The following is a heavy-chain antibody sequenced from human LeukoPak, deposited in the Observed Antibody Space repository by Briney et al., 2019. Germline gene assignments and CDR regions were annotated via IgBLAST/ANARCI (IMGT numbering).Heavy chain of an antibody. J-gene: IGHJ4*02. D-gene: IGHD2-15*01. V-gene: IGHV3-23*01. CDR1: GFTFSSYA. CDR2: ISGSGGST. Sequence: GGSLRLSCAASGFTFSSYAMSWVRQAPGKGLEWVSAISGSGGSTYYADSVKGRFTISRDNSKNTLYLQMNSLRAEDTAVYYCAKYHSGGKEGIYYFDYWGQGTLVTVSS. CDR3: AKYHSGGKEGIYYFDY.